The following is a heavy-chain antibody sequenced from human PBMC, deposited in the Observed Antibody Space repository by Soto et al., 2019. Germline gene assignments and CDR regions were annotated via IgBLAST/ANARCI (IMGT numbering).Heavy chain of an antibody. CDR3: ARDWVGHCSGGSCYSSGAFDI. Sequence: ASVKVSCKASGYTFTSYGISWVRQAPGQGLEWMGWISAYNGNTNYAQKLQGRVTMTTDTSTSTAYMELRSLRSDDTAVYYCARDWVGHCSGGSCYSSGAFDIWGQGTMVTVSS. J-gene: IGHJ3*02. D-gene: IGHD2-15*01. CDR2: ISAYNGNT. V-gene: IGHV1-18*01. CDR1: GYTFTSYG.